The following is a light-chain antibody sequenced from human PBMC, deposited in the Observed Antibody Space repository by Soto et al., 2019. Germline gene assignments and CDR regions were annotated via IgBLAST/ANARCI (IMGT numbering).Light chain of an antibody. J-gene: IGKJ1*01. Sequence: IMITHSPATLSVSPGERVTLSCRASQSVSSNLAWYQQKPGQAPRLLIYGASSRATGIPDRFSGSGSGTDFTLTISRLEPEDFAVYYCQQYGSSPPVTFGQGTKVDIK. CDR1: QSVSSN. CDR3: QQYGSSPPVT. V-gene: IGKV3-20*01. CDR2: GAS.